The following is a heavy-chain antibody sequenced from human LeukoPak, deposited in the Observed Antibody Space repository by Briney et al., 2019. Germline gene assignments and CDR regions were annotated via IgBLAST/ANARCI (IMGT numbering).Heavy chain of an antibody. V-gene: IGHV4-59*01. D-gene: IGHD3-16*01. J-gene: IGHJ4*02. CDR1: GDSISGYY. Sequence: PSETLSLTCTVSGDSISGYYWSWIRQPPGKGLEWIGYVYHTGHTHYSPSLKSRATVSPDTSRNQVSLKLSSVTAADTAVYYCARHRFGHLFDYWGQGTLVIVPS. CDR2: VYHTGHT. CDR3: ARHRFGHLFDY.